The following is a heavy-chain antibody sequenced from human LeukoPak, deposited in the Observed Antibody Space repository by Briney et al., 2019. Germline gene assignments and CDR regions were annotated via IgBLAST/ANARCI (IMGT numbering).Heavy chain of an antibody. CDR1: GASISNSY. V-gene: IGHV4-4*07. CDR3: AKVFYGGYGARIDY. CDR2: IYSSGGT. Sequence: SETLSLTCTVSGASISNSYWSWIRQPAGEGLEWIGRIYSSGGTNYNPSLKSRVTMSVDTSRNQFSPKMISMNAADTAVYYCAKVFYGGYGARIDYWGHGILVTVSS. D-gene: IGHD4/OR15-4a*01. J-gene: IGHJ4*01.